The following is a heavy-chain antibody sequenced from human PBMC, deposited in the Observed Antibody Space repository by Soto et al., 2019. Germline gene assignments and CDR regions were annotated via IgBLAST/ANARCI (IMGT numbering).Heavy chain of an antibody. Sequence: GGSLRLSCVASGFTFNSYSMNWVRQAPGKGLEWVSSISSANAYIYYADSVKGRFTISRDNSKNTLYLQMNSLRAEDTAVYYGAKSGGGGYDRGNFDYWGQGTLVTVSS. J-gene: IGHJ4*02. D-gene: IGHD5-12*01. V-gene: IGHV3-21*01. CDR2: ISSANAYI. CDR1: GFTFNSYS. CDR3: AKSGGGGYDRGNFDY.